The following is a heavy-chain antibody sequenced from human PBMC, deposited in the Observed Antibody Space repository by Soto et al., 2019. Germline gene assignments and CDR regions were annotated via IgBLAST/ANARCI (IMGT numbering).Heavy chain of an antibody. D-gene: IGHD3-3*01. CDR1: GFSFASFA. V-gene: IGHV3-23*01. J-gene: IGHJ4*02. Sequence: GGYLRLSCTTSGFSFASFAMTWVRQGPGKGLEWVATISGSDGKTYYADSVKGRFSISRDTSRNTLYLQMNSLRADDTAIYYCAKWSYLDYWGQGTRVTVSS. CDR3: AKWSYLDY. CDR2: ISGSDGKT.